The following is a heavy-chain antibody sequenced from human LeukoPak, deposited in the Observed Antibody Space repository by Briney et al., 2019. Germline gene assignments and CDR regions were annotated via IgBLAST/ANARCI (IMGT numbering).Heavy chain of an antibody. CDR3: ARESHYYGSGSRDFDY. V-gene: IGHV1-46*01. Sequence: ASVKVSCKASGYTFTSYHMHWVRQAPGQGLEWMGIINPSGGSTSYAQKFQGRVTITADESTSTAYMELSSLRSEDTAVYYCARESHYYGSGSRDFDYWGQGTLVTVSS. CDR1: GYTFTSYH. J-gene: IGHJ4*02. D-gene: IGHD3-10*01. CDR2: INPSGGST.